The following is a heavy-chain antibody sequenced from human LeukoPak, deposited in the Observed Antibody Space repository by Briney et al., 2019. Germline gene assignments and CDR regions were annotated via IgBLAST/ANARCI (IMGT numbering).Heavy chain of an antibody. D-gene: IGHD3-9*01. V-gene: IGHV3-48*02. Sequence: GGSLRLSCAASGFTFSTYNMNWVPQAPGKGLEWVSYISSSGSTKYYADSVKGRFTISRDNVKNSLFLQMNSLSDEDTAVYYCARDFLTGYFDYWGQGTLVTVFS. CDR3: ARDFLTGYFDY. CDR1: GFTFSTYN. J-gene: IGHJ4*02. CDR2: ISSSGSTK.